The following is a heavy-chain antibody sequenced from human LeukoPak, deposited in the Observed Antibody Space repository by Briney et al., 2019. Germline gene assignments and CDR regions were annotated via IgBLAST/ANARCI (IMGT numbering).Heavy chain of an antibody. J-gene: IGHJ4*02. Sequence: PSETLSLTCAVYGGSFSGYYWSWIRQPPGKGLEWIGEINHSGSTNYNPSLKSRVTISVDTDKNQFYLKLSSVTAADTAVYYCARFSEMATIAESDYWGQGTLVTVSS. CDR1: GGSFSGYY. V-gene: IGHV4-34*01. CDR3: ARFSEMATIAESDY. CDR2: INHSGST. D-gene: IGHD5-24*01.